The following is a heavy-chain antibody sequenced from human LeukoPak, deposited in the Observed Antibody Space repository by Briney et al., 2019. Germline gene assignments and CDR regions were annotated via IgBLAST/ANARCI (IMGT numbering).Heavy chain of an antibody. J-gene: IGHJ4*02. Sequence: GGSLRLSCAASGFTFSSYEMNWVRQAPGKGVEWVSYISSSGSTIYYADSVKGRFTISRDNSKNTLYLQMNSLRAEDTAVYYCAKDPWRGIFDYWGQGTLVTVSS. CDR3: AKDPWRGIFDY. V-gene: IGHV3-48*03. CDR2: ISSSGSTI. CDR1: GFTFSSYE. D-gene: IGHD3-16*01.